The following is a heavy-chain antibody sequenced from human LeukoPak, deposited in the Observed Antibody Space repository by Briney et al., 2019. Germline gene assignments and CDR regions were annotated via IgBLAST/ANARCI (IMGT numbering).Heavy chain of an antibody. J-gene: IGHJ4*02. CDR1: GFTFSSYA. D-gene: IGHD6-19*01. CDR2: ISGSGGST. Sequence: GGSLRLSCAASGFTFSSYAMSWVRQAPGKGLEWVSAISGSGGSTYYADSVKGRFTISRDNSKNTLYLQMNSLRAEDTAVYYCAKIGARVIAVAGTDRTALYFDYWGQGTLVTVSS. CDR3: AKIGARVIAVAGTDRTALYFDY. V-gene: IGHV3-23*01.